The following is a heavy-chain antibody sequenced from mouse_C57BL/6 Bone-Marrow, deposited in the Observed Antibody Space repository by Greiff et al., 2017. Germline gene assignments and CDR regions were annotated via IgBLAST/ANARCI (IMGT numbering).Heavy chain of an antibody. CDR2: IYPSDSET. CDR1: GYTFTSYW. D-gene: IGHD1-1*01. Sequence: QVQLQQPGAELVGPGSSVKLSCKASGYTFTSYWMDWVKQRPGQGLEWIGNIYPSDSETHYNQKFKDKATLTVDKSSSTAYMQLSSLTSEDSAVYYCAREGTTVVGAMDYWGQGTSVTVSS. CDR3: AREGTTVVGAMDY. V-gene: IGHV1-61*01. J-gene: IGHJ4*01.